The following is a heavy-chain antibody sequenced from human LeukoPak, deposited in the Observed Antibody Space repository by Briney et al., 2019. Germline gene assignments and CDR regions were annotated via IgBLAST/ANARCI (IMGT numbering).Heavy chain of an antibody. CDR1: GGTFSSYA. CDR3: ARDSAQWLVVGQDY. V-gene: IGHV1-69*06. Sequence: SVKASCKASGGTFSSYAISWVRQAPGQGLEWMGRIIPIFGTANYAQKFQGRVTITADKSTSTAYMELSSLRSEDTAAYYCARDSAQWLVVGQDYWGQGTLVTVSS. D-gene: IGHD6-19*01. CDR2: IIPIFGTA. J-gene: IGHJ4*02.